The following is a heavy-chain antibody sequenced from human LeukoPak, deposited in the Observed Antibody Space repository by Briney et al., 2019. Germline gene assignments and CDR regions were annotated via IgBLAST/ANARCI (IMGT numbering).Heavy chain of an antibody. CDR1: GFSFSTYG. J-gene: IGHJ4*02. CDR3: AREWGIAVIDY. Sequence: GGSLRLSCAASGFSFSTYGMHWVRQAPGKGLEWVAVIWNDGSDKRYADSVKGRFTVSRDNSKNTLYLQMNSLRGEDTAVYYCAREWGIAVIDYWGQGTLVTVSS. V-gene: IGHV3-33*08. D-gene: IGHD6-19*01. CDR2: IWNDGSDK.